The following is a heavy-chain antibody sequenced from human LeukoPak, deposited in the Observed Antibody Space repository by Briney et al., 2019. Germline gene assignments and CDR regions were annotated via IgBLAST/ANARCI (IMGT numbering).Heavy chain of an antibody. CDR2: MNPNSGNT. Sequence: ASVKVSRKASGYTFTSYDINWVRQATGQGLEWMGWMNPNSGNTGYAQKFQGRVTITRNTSISTAYMELSSLRFEDTAVYYCARSPWGYCSSTSCKDNWFDPWGQGTLVTVSS. V-gene: IGHV1-8*03. CDR1: GYTFTSYD. CDR3: ARSPWGYCSSTSCKDNWFDP. D-gene: IGHD2-2*01. J-gene: IGHJ5*02.